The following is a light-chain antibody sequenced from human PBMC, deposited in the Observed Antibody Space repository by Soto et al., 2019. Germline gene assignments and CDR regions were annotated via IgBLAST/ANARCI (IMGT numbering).Light chain of an antibody. J-gene: IGKJ1*01. CDR3: QHYNSYSWT. CDR1: QSISSW. CDR2: DAS. V-gene: IGKV1-5*01. Sequence: DIQMTQSPSTLSASVGDRVTITCRASQSISSWLAWYQQKPGKAPKLLIYDASSLASGVPSRFSGSGSGTEFTLTISSLQPDDFATYYCQHYNSYSWTFGQGTKVEIK.